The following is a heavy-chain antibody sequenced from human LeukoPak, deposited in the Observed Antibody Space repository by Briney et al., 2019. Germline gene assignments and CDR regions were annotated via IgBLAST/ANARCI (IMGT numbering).Heavy chain of an antibody. CDR1: GYSISSGYY. D-gene: IGHD6-6*01. J-gene: IGHJ4*02. CDR2: IYHSGST. Sequence: SETMSLTCAVSGYSISSGYYWGWIRQPPGKGLEWIGSIYHSGSTYYNPSLKGRVTISVDTSKNQFSLKLSSVTAADTAVYYCARDAGADRPFDYWGQGTLVTVSS. CDR3: ARDAGADRPFDY. V-gene: IGHV4-38-2*02.